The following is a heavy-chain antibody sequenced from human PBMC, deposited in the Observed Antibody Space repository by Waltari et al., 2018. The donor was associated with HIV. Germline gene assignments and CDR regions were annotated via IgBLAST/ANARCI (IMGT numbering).Heavy chain of an antibody. V-gene: IGHV4-28*03. D-gene: IGHD3-9*01. J-gene: IGHJ4*02. CDR3: ARGYDVLTGRGFDY. CDR1: STW. CDR2: MNHGGMG. Sequence: STWGGWIRQSPGKGLEWFGYMNHGGMGEYNLSLKSRLTILMDVTNNHFSLQLTSVTNADTAVYYCARGYDVLTGRGFDYWGQGALVIV.